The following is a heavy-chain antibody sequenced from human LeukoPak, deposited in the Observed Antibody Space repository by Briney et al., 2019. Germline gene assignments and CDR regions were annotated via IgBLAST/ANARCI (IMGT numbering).Heavy chain of an antibody. CDR3: ARVPYDSSGSDY. D-gene: IGHD3-22*01. V-gene: IGHV3-21*01. CDR2: ISSRSSYI. J-gene: IGHJ4*02. Sequence: PGGSLRLSCAASGFTFSSYSMNWVRQAPGKGLKWVSSISSRSSYIYYADSVKGRFTISRDNAKNSLYLQMNSLRAEDTAVYYCARVPYDSSGSDYWGQGTLVTVSS. CDR1: GFTFSSYS.